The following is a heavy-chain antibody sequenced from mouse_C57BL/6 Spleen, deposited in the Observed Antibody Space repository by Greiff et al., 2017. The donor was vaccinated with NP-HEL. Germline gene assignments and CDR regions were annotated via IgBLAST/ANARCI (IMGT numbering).Heavy chain of an antibody. CDR3: ARALTGTVPAWFAY. J-gene: IGHJ3*01. V-gene: IGHV5-4*03. Sequence: EVKLVESGGGLVKPGGSLKLSCAASGFTFSSYAMSWVRQTPVQRLEWVATISDGGSYTYYPDNVKGPFTISSDNAKDNLYLQMSHLKSEDTAMYYCARALTGTVPAWFAYWGQGTLVTVSA. CDR2: ISDGGSYT. D-gene: IGHD4-1*01. CDR1: GFTFSSYA.